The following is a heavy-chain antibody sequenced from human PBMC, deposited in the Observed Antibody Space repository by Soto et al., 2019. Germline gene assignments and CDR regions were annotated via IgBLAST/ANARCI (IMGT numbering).Heavy chain of an antibody. V-gene: IGHV4-59*01. J-gene: IGHJ4*02. CDR2: IYYSGST. Sequence: QVQLQESGPGLVKPSEALSLTCTVSGGSISSYYWSWIRQPPGKGLEWIGYIYYSGSTHYNPSLKSRVTISVDTSNNQFALKLSSVPAAHTAVSYCARAWDSFGPFDYWGQGTLVTVSS. CDR3: ARAWDSFGPFDY. CDR1: GGSISSYY. D-gene: IGHD3-10*01.